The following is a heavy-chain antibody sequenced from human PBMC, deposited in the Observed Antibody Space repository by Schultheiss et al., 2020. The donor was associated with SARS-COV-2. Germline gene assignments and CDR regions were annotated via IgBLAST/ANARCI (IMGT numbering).Heavy chain of an antibody. J-gene: IGHJ4*02. CDR1: GFTFSSSW. Sequence: GGSLRLSCAASGFTFSSSWMHWVCQAPEKGLEWVASIKQDGSEKYYVDSVKGRFTISRDNAKSSLYLQMNSLRVEDTAVYYCASRAWAYDFWSGYYNYWGQGTLVTVSS. CDR3: ASRAWAYDFWSGYYNY. V-gene: IGHV3-7*03. D-gene: IGHD3-3*01. CDR2: IKQDGSEK.